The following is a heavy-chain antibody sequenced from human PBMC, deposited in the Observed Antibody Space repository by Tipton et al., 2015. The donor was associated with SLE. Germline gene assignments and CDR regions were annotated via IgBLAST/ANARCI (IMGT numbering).Heavy chain of an antibody. CDR1: GGSISSSNW. D-gene: IGHD1-26*01. J-gene: IGHJ6*03. CDR2: INHSGST. V-gene: IGHV4-4*02. CDR3: AGWELRSYYYYYMDV. Sequence: TLSLTCAVSGGSISSSNWWSWVRQAPGQGLEWIGEINHSGSTNYNPSLKSRVTISVDTSKNQFSLKLSSVTAADTAVYYCAGWELRSYYYYYMDVWGKGTTVTVSS.